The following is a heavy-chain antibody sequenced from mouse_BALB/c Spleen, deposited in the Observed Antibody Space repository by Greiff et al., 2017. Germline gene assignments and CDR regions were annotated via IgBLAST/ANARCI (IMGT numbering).Heavy chain of an antibody. CDR1: GFTFSSYG. CDR3: ARDGETYYAMDY. CDR2: INSNGGST. V-gene: IGHV5-6-3*01. J-gene: IGHJ4*01. Sequence: EVKLVESGGGLVQPGGSLKLSCAASGFTFSSYGMSWVRQTPDKRLELVATINSNGGSTYYPDSVKGRFTISRDNAKNTLYLQMSSLKSEDTAMYYCARDGETYYAMDYWGQGTSVTVSS.